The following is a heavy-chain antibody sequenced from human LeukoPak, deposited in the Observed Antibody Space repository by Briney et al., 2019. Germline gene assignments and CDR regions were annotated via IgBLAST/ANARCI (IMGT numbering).Heavy chain of an antibody. V-gene: IGHV1-69*05. CDR2: IIPIFGTA. CDR3: ARTYYDILTGYFPRGNWFDP. J-gene: IGHJ5*02. D-gene: IGHD3-9*01. Sequence: ASVKVSCKASGGTFSSYAISWVRQAPGQGLEWMGGIIPIFGTANYAQKFQGRVTITTDESTSTAYMELSSLRSEDTAVYYYARTYYDILTGYFPRGNWFDPWGQGTLVTVSS. CDR1: GGTFSSYA.